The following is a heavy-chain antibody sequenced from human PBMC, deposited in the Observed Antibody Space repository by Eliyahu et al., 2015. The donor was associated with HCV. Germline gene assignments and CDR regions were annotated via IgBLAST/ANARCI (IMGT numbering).Heavy chain of an antibody. Sequence: QVQLQQWGAGLLKLSETLSLTCAVYGGSFSGDHWSWIRQPPGKGLEWVGDINHSGGTSYNSSLKSRITISVDTSKKQFSLKLNSVTAADRAIYYCARGAGSYSYALDVWGHGTTVTVSS. CDR2: INHSGGT. V-gene: IGHV4-34*01. CDR3: ARGAGSYSYALDV. J-gene: IGHJ6*02. CDR1: GGSFSGDH.